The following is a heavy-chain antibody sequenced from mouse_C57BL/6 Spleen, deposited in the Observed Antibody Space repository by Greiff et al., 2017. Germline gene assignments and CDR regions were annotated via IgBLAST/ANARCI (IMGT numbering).Heavy chain of an antibody. J-gene: IGHJ1*03. CDR3: ARIYYYGVGYFDV. CDR2: ISSGSSTI. V-gene: IGHV5-17*01. CDR1: GFTFSDYG. D-gene: IGHD1-1*01. Sequence: EVMLVESGGGLVKPGGSLKLSCAASGFTFSDYGMHWVRQAPEKGLEWVAYISSGSSTIYYADTVKGRFTISRDNAKNTLFLQMTSLRSEDTAMYYCARIYYYGVGYFDVWGTGTTVTVSS.